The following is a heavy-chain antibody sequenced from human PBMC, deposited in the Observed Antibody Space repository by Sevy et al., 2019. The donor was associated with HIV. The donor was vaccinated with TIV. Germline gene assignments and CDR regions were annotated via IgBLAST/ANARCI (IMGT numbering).Heavy chain of an antibody. Sequence: GGSLRLSCAASGFTCSKYSMSWVRQPPGKGLEWVSTLSFGCGEINYADSVKGRFTISRDKSKSSVYLQLNNLRPEDTAVYYCAREGCTKPHDYWGQGTLVTVSS. V-gene: IGHV3-23*01. J-gene: IGHJ4*02. CDR3: AREGCTKPHDY. D-gene: IGHD2-8*01. CDR2: LSFGCGEI. CDR1: GFTCSKYS.